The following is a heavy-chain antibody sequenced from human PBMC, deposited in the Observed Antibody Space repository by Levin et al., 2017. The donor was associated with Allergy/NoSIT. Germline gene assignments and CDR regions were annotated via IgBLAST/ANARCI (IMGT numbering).Heavy chain of an antibody. CDR3: ASLGSGSRSY. D-gene: IGHD3-10*01. V-gene: IGHV3-53*01. CDR1: GFTVSSNY. CDR2: IYSGGST. Sequence: GESLKISCAASGFTVSSNYMSWVRQAPGKGLEWVSVIYSGGSTYYADSVKGRFTISRDNSKNTLYLQMNSLRAEDTAVYYCASLGSGSRSYWGQGTLVTVSS. J-gene: IGHJ4*02.